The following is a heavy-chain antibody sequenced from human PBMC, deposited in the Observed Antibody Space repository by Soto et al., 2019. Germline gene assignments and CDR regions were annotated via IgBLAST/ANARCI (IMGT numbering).Heavy chain of an antibody. D-gene: IGHD3-22*01. CDR2: INPSGGST. Sequence: ASVKVSCKASGYTFTSYYMHWVRQAPGQGLEWMGIINPSGGSTSYAQKFQGRVTMTRDTSTSTVYMELSSLRSEDTAVYYCARDDRMDYYDSGGSLGYWGQGTLVTVSS. V-gene: IGHV1-46*01. J-gene: IGHJ4*02. CDR3: ARDDRMDYYDSGGSLGY. CDR1: GYTFTSYY.